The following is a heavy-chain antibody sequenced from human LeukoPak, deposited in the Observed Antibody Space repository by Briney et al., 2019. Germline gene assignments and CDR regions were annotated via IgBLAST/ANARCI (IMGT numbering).Heavy chain of an antibody. V-gene: IGHV6-1*01. CDR2: AYYRSKWYI. Sequence: SQTLSLTCAISGDTIFNNRAAWNWLRQSPSRGLEWLGRAYYRSKWYIDYAVSVQSRITFIPDTSKNQFSLQLSSVTPEDTAVYYCARDGHAPNFPYYFESWGQGTLVTVSS. CDR3: ARDGHAPNFPYYFES. J-gene: IGHJ4*02. D-gene: IGHD2-21*01. CDR1: GDTIFNNRAA.